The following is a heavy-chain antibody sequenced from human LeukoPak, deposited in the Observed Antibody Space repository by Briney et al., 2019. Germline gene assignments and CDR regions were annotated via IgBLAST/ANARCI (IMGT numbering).Heavy chain of an antibody. CDR1: GFIFSDYG. Sequence: GGSLRLSCAASGFIFSDYGKSWVRQAPGKGLEWVSYISSSSSTIYYADSVEGRFTISRDNAKNSLYLQMNSLRDEDTAVYYCARDSHYGDFLFDYWGQGTLVTVSS. J-gene: IGHJ4*02. CDR3: ARDSHYGDFLFDY. CDR2: ISSSSSTI. D-gene: IGHD4-17*01. V-gene: IGHV3-48*02.